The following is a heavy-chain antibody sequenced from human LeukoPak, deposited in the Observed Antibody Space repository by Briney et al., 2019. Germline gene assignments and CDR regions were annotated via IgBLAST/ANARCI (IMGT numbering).Heavy chain of an antibody. V-gene: IGHV1-69*01. CDR2: IIPIFGTA. CDR3: ARYGHSPFFDY. J-gene: IGHJ4*02. CDR1: GGTFSSYA. Sequence: SVKVSCKASGGTFSSYAISWVRQAPGQGLEWMGGIIPIFGTANYAQKFQGRVTITADESTSTAYMELSSLRSEDTAVYFCARYGHSPFFDYWGQGTLVIVSS. D-gene: IGHD4-17*01.